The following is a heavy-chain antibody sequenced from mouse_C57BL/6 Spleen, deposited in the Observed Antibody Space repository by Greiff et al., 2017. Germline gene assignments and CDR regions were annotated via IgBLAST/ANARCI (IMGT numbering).Heavy chain of an antibody. J-gene: IGHJ2*01. CDR1: GYAFSSSW. CDR2: IYPGDGDT. D-gene: IGHD1-1*02. CDR3: ARWGLWYLDY. V-gene: IGHV1-82*01. Sequence: QVQLKQSGPELVKPGASVKISCKASGYAFSSSWMNWVKQRPGKGLEWIGRIYPGDGDTNYNGKFKGKATLTADKSSSTAYMQLSSLTSEDAAVYFGARWGLWYLDYWGQGTTLTVSS.